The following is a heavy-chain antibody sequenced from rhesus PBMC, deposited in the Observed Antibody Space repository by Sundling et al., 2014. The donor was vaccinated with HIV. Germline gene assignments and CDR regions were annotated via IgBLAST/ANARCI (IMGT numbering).Heavy chain of an antibody. CDR1: GGSISSGYG. CDR3: ARDRIAAGRYYGLDS. CDR2: IYSSGSN. J-gene: IGHJ6*01. Sequence: QVQLQESGPGLVKPSETLFLTCDVSGGSISSGYGWSWIRQSPGKGLEWIGSIYSSGSNYLNPSLKSRVTLSVDTSKNQFSLKLSSVTAADTAVYYCARDRIAAGRYYGLDSWGQGVVVTVSS. D-gene: IGHD6-13*01. V-gene: IGHV4-127*01.